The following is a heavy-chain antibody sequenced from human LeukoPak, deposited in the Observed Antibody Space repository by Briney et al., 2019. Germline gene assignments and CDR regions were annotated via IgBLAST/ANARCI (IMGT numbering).Heavy chain of an antibody. D-gene: IGHD1-26*01. J-gene: IGHJ4*02. V-gene: IGHV3-48*01. CDR3: ARVRGSYHFDY. Sequence: GGSLRLSCAASGFTFSGYSMNWVRQAPGKGLEWVPYITSSSSAIYYADSVKGRFTISRDNDKNSLYLQMNSLRAEDTAVYYCARVRGSYHFDYWGQGTLVTVSS. CDR2: ITSSSSAI. CDR1: GFTFSGYS.